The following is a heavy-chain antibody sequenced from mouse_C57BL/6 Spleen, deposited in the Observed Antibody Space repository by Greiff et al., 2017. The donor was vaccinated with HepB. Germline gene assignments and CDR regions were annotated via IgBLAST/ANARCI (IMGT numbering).Heavy chain of an antibody. D-gene: IGHD1-1*01. J-gene: IGHJ2*01. CDR2: ISSGGDYI. V-gene: IGHV5-9-1*02. Sequence: EVMLVESGEGLVKPGGSLKLSCAASGFTFSSYAMSWVRQTPEKRLEWVAYISSGGDYIYYADTVKGRFTISRDNARNTLYLQMSSLKSEDTAMYYCTRVRGITTFDYWGQGTTLTVSS. CDR1: GFTFSSYA. CDR3: TRVRGITTFDY.